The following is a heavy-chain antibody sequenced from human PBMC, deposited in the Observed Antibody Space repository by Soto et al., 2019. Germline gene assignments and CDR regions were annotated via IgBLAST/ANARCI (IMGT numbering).Heavy chain of an antibody. V-gene: IGHV3-7*01. D-gene: IGHD6-19*01. CDR2: IKQDGSEE. CDR3: ASHVSHSGRRTYYHYGMNV. Sequence: GGSLRLSCSASGFSLSDYWMSWVRQAPGKGLEWVASIKQDGSEEYYVDSVKGRFTISRDNAKNSLFLQMNTLRADETAMFYCASHVSHSGRRTYYHYGMNVRRQRTMVGVSS. CDR1: GFSLSDYW. J-gene: IGHJ6*01.